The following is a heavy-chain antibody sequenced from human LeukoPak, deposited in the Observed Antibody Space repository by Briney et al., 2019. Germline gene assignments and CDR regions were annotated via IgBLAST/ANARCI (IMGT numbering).Heavy chain of an antibody. CDR2: VYWDDDK. Sequence: SGPTLSNPTPTLTLTCTVSHFSRTSRGVGVGWVRQPPGKALNWLELVYWDDDKRYSPSLRGRLTITKDLSKNQVVRTVTNMDSVEKAPYYCGHRMGGFDPWGQGTLVTVSS. J-gene: IGHJ5*02. D-gene: IGHD5-24*01. CDR3: GHRMGGFDP. V-gene: IGHV2-5*02. CDR1: HFSRTSRGVG.